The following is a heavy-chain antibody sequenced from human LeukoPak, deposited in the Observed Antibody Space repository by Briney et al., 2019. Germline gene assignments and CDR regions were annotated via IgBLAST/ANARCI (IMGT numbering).Heavy chain of an antibody. CDR3: ARGPIQLWIHNAMDV. V-gene: IGHV3-49*04. Sequence: GGSLRLSCTGSGFTFGDHAMSWVRQAPGKGLEWVGFIRSKAYRGTTEYAASVKGRFTISRDDSASIAYLQMDSLRTEDTAVYYCARGPIQLWIHNAMDVWGQGTTVTVSS. D-gene: IGHD5-18*01. J-gene: IGHJ6*02. CDR1: GFTFGDHA. CDR2: IRSKAYRGTT.